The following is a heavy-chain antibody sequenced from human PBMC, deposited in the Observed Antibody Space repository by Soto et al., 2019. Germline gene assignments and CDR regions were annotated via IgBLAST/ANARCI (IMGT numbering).Heavy chain of an antibody. CDR3: ARDPYVDTAMVTGFDY. CDR2: IKQDGSEK. D-gene: IGHD5-18*01. Sequence: GGSLRLSCAASGFTFSSYWMSWVRQAPGKGLEWVANIKQDGSEKYYVDSVKGRFTISRDNAKNSLYLQMNSLRAEDTAVYYCARDPYVDTAMVTGFDYWGQGTLVTVSS. V-gene: IGHV3-7*01. CDR1: GFTFSSYW. J-gene: IGHJ4*02.